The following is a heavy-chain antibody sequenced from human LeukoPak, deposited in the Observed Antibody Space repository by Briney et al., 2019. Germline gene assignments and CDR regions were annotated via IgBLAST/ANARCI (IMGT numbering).Heavy chain of an antibody. CDR3: AREEYYDSSGPRRVGAFDI. D-gene: IGHD3-22*01. CDR2: IIPIFGTA. CDR1: GYTFTSYD. J-gene: IGHJ3*02. V-gene: IGHV1-69*05. Sequence: EASVKVSCKASGYTFTSYDMNWVRQAPGQGLEWMGRIIPIFGTANYAQKFQGRVTITTDESTSTAYMELSSLRSEDTAVYYCAREEYYDSSGPRRVGAFDIWGQGTMVTVSS.